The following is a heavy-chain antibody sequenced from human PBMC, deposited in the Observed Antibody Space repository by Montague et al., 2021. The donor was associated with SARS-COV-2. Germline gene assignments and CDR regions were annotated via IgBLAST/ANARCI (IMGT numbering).Heavy chain of an antibody. D-gene: IGHD6-13*01. CDR1: GGSISSYY. J-gene: IGHJ4*02. Sequence: SETLSLTCTVSGGSISSYYWSWIRQPPGKGLEWIGYIYYSGSTNYNPSLKSRVTISVDTSKNQFSLKLSSVTAADTAVYCCARVVAAAGTPVFDYWGQGTLVTVSS. CDR2: IYYSGST. CDR3: ARVVAAAGTPVFDY. V-gene: IGHV4-59*01.